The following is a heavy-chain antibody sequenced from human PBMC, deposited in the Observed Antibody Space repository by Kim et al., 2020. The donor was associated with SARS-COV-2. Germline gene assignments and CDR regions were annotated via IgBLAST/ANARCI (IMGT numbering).Heavy chain of an antibody. CDR2: INHSGST. V-gene: IGHV4-34*01. CDR1: GGSFSGYY. J-gene: IGHJ4*02. Sequence: SETLSLTCAVYGGSFSGYYWSWIRQPPGKGLEWIGEINHSGSTNYNPSLKSRVTISVDTSKNQFSLKLSSVTAADTAVYYCARGRRLLVGATGGGDYWGQGTLVTVSS. CDR3: ARGRRLLVGATGGGDY. D-gene: IGHD1-26*01.